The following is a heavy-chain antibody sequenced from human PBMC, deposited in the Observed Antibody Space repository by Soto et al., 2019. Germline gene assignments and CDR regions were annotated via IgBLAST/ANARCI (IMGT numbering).Heavy chain of an antibody. V-gene: IGHV1-2*02. Sequence: ASVKVSCKASGYTFTSYAMHWVRQAPGQRLEWMGWINPNSGGTNYAQKFQGRVTMTRDTSISTAYMELSRLRSDDTAVYYCASGVAIFGVVVPYYYYGMDVWGQETTVTVSS. CDR2: INPNSGGT. CDR1: GYTFTSYA. CDR3: ASGVAIFGVVVPYYYYGMDV. D-gene: IGHD3-3*01. J-gene: IGHJ6*02.